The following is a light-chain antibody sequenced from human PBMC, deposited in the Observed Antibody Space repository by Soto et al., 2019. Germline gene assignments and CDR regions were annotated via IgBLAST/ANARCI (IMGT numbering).Light chain of an antibody. Sequence: VVMTQSPATLSVSPWERATLSCRASESVSRNLAWYQQKPGQAPRLLIYDASTRATGIPDRFSGGGSGTEFPLPISSLQSEDFVVYYCQQYNSRPPITFGQGTRLEIK. J-gene: IGKJ5*01. CDR2: DAS. CDR1: ESVSRN. CDR3: QQYNSRPPIT. V-gene: IGKV3-15*01.